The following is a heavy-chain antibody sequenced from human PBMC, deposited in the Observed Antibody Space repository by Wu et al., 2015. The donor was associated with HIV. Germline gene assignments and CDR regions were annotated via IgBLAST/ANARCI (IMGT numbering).Heavy chain of an antibody. V-gene: IGHV1-69*14. CDR2: IIPMFGTP. CDR1: GVTFSDYA. Sequence: QVQLVQSGAEVKKPGSSVTVSCKASGVTFSDYAISWVREAPGQGLEWMGSIIPMFGTPTYAQRFQGTVTITADKSTSTAYMELSSLRSEDTAIYYCASLASNYRSTIDWGQGTLVTVSS. CDR3: ASLASNYRSTID. J-gene: IGHJ4*02. D-gene: IGHD2-2*01.